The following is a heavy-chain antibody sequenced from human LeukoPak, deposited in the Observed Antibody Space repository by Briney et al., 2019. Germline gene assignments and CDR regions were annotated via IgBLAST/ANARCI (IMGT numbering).Heavy chain of an antibody. V-gene: IGHV4-34*01. CDR2: INHSGST. CDR3: TGATAVSWWYFDL. J-gene: IGHJ2*01. D-gene: IGHD2-2*01. CDR1: GGSSTGYH. Sequence: SETLSLTCAVYGGSSTGYHWSWIRQPPGRGLEWIGKINHSGSTDYNPSLKSRVAISVDTSKNQFSLRLNSVTAADTAVYYCTGATAVSWWYFDLWGRGTLVTVSS.